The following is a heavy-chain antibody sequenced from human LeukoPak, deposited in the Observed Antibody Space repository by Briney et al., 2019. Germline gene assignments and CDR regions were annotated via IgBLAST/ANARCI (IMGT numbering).Heavy chain of an antibody. CDR3: ARRGYCSGGNCFSSAFDV. V-gene: IGHV5-51*01. Sequence: GESLKISCQGLGYSFTSYWIAWVRQMPGKGLEWMGIIYPRDSDSRYSPSFQGQVTISVDKSTSTAYLQWSSLKASDTAVYYCARRGYCSGGNCFSSAFDVWGQGTMVTVSS. CDR2: IYPRDSDS. CDR1: GYSFTSYW. D-gene: IGHD2-15*01. J-gene: IGHJ3*01.